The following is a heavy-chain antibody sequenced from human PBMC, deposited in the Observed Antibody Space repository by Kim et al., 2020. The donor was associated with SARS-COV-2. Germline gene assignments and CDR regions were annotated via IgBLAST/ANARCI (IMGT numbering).Heavy chain of an antibody. CDR1: GFTFSDYY. V-gene: IGHV3-11*01. D-gene: IGHD5-18*01. J-gene: IGHJ3*02. CDR3: ANYAASRLTAMVHDAFDI. CDR2: ISSSGSTI. Sequence: GGSLRLSCAASGFTFSDYYMSWIRQAPGKGLEWVSYISSSGSTIYYADSVKGRFTISRDNAKNSLYLQMNSLRAEDTAVYYCANYAASRLTAMVHDAFDIWGQGTMVTVSS.